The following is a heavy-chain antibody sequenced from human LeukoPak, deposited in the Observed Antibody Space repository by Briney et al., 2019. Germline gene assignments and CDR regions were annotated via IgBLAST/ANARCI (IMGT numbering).Heavy chain of an antibody. Sequence: PSETLSLTCADYGGSFSGYYWSWIRQPPGKGLEWIGEINHSGSTNYNPSLQSRVTISVDTSKNQFSLKLSSVTAADTAVYYCARGNPVTIFGVVIIPSWFAPWGQGTLVTVSS. V-gene: IGHV4-34*01. CDR3: ARGNPVTIFGVVIIPSWFAP. CDR1: GGSFSGYY. CDR2: INHSGST. J-gene: IGHJ5*02. D-gene: IGHD3-3*01.